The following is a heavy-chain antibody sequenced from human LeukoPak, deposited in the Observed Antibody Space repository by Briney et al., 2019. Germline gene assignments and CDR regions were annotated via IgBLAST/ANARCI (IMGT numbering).Heavy chain of an antibody. Sequence: ASVKVSCKASGYTFTNYAMHWVRQAPGQRLEWMGWINAGNGNTKYSQKFQGRVIITRDTSASTAYMELSSLRSEDTAVYYCARRLGTEKWDAFDIWGQGTMVTVSS. D-gene: IGHD3-16*01. V-gene: IGHV1-3*01. CDR2: INAGNGNT. J-gene: IGHJ3*02. CDR1: GYTFTNYA. CDR3: ARRLGTEKWDAFDI.